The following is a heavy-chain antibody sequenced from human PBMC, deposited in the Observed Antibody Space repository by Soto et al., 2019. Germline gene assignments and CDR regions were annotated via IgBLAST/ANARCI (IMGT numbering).Heavy chain of an antibody. J-gene: IGHJ3*02. CDR3: ATDKPYYDSIPGPFDI. D-gene: IGHD3-22*01. CDR1: GYSLSELS. CDR2: FDPEDGET. Sequence: ASVKVSCKVPGYSLSELSMHWVRQAPGKGLEWMGGFDPEDGETIYAQKFKGRITMTEDTSTDTAYMELSSLRSEDTAVYLCATDKPYYDSIPGPFDIWGPGTLVTGSS. V-gene: IGHV1-24*01.